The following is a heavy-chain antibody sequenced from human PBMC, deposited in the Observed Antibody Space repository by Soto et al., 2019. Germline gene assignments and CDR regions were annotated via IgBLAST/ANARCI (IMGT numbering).Heavy chain of an antibody. J-gene: IGHJ4*02. CDR1: GYTFTNHW. D-gene: IGHD3-22*01. V-gene: IGHV5-10-1*01. Sequence: GEALKISCQGSGYTFTNHWITWVRQMPGKGLEWMGRINTSDSHTNYSPSFEGHVTMSVDKSISTAYLQWSSLKASDTAMYYCARHASYYISSGYFGTYWGQGPLVTVSS. CDR3: ARHASYYISSGYFGTY. CDR2: INTSDSHT.